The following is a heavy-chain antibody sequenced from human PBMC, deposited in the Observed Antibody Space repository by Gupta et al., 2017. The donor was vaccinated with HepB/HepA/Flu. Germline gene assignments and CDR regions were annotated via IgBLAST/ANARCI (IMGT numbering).Heavy chain of an antibody. V-gene: IGHV4-59*01. J-gene: IGHJ4*02. Sequence: QVQLQESGPGLVKPSETLSLTCTVSGGSIRNYYWGWVRQAPGKGPEWIAYIYSTGSTSYNPSLKSRVTISVDTSKNHFSLKVSSVTAADTAVYVCARAGHNFDVDYWGQGTLVTVSS. CDR3: ARAGHNFDVDY. CDR1: GGSIRNYY. D-gene: IGHD3-9*01. CDR2: IYSTGST.